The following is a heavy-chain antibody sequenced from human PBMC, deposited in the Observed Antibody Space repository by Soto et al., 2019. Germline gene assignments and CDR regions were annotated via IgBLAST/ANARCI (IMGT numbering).Heavy chain of an antibody. J-gene: IGHJ4*02. D-gene: IGHD5-12*01. CDR1: GFTFNNFA. CDR3: AKVQLPRRNDGGGYLLDF. Sequence: EVQLLQSGGGLGQPGGSLTLSCAASGFTFNNFAMTWVRQAPGKGLEWVSSVSSGGDNTWYADSVKGRFTISRDNPKNTLNLHVNILSAAGTAVYYFAKVQLPRRNDGGGYLLDFWGQGTVVTVSS. CDR2: VSSGGDNT. V-gene: IGHV3-23*01.